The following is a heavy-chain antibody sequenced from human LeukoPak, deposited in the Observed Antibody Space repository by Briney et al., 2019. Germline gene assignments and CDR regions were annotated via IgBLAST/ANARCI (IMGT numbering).Heavy chain of an antibody. V-gene: IGHV3-74*03. CDR1: GFTFSRYW. D-gene: IGHD6-13*01. Sequence: GGSLRLSCAASGFTFSRYWMHWGRQAPGKGLMWVSRISPDGSTTLYADSVKGRFTISRDNAKNTLYLQMNSLGAEDTAVYYCTTVLSSNRYNLCDYWGKGTLVTVSS. CDR2: ISPDGSTT. J-gene: IGHJ4*02. CDR3: TTVLSSNRYNLCDY.